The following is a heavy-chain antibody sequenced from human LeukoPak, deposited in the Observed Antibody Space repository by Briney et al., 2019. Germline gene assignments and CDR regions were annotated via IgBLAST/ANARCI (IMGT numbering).Heavy chain of an antibody. CDR1: GFIFSSNY. CDR2: IYSGGRT. CDR3: ARERGERGAYGYDSSGYYYFDS. D-gene: IGHD3-22*01. Sequence: GGSLRLSCAASGFIFSSNYMNWVRQAPGKGLEWVSVIYSGGRTYYADSVKGRFTISRDHSKNTLYLQMNSLRAEDTAVYYCARERGERGAYGYDSSGYYYFDSWGQGTLVTVSS. V-gene: IGHV3-53*01. J-gene: IGHJ4*02.